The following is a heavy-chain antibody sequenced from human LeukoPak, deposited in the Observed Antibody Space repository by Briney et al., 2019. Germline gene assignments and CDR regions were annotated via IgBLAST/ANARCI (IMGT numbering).Heavy chain of an antibody. CDR1: GYSISSGYY. D-gene: IGHD5-12*01. V-gene: IGHV4-38-2*02. CDR2: IYHSGST. J-gene: IGHJ4*02. CDR3: ARAGGGIVATIAFDY. Sequence: PSETLSLTCTVSGYSISSGYYWGWIRQPPGKGLEWIGSIYHSGSTYYNPSLKSRVTISVDTSKNQFSLKLSSVTAADTAVYYCARAGGGIVATIAFDYWGQGTLVTVSS.